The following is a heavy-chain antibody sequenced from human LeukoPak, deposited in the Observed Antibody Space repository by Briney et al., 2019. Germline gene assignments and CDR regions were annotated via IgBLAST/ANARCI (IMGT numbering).Heavy chain of an antibody. V-gene: IGHV1-2*02. D-gene: IGHD4-17*01. CDR2: INPNSGGT. J-gene: IGHJ5*02. CDR1: GYTFTGYY. Sequence: ASVKVSCKASGYTFTGYYMHWVRQAPGQGLEWMGWINPNSGGTNYAQKFQGRVTMTRDTSISTAYMELSRLRSDDTAVYYCAPLTVTPGGWFDPRGQGTLVTVSS. CDR3: APLTVTPGGWFDP.